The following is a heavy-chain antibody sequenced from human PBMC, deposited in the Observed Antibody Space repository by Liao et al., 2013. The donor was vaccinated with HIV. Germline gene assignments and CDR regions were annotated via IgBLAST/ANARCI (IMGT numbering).Heavy chain of an antibody. D-gene: IGHD4-11*01. CDR3: AREVIDYNNLVGYSFDI. CDR1: GGSISRYY. CDR2: ISTSGST. J-gene: IGHJ3*02. Sequence: QVQLQESGPGLVKPSETLSLTCTVSGGSISRYYWSWIRQPAAKGLEWIGRISTSGSTNYNPSLKSRVNMSVHMSKNQFSLKLSSVTAADTAVYYCAREVIDYNNLVGYSFDIWGQGTMVTVSS. V-gene: IGHV4-4*07.